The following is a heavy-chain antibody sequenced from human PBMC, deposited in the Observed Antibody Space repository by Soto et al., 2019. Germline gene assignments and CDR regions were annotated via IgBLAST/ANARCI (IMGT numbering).Heavy chain of an antibody. V-gene: IGHV3-30-3*01. Sequence: QVQLVESGGGVVQPGRSLRLSCTAPGFTFRTYAMHWVRQAPGKGLEWVAVISYDGSDKYYVDSVKGRFTISRDNSKNTFYMQMNSLRAEDTAVYYCARDDPYYYGMDVWGQGTTVTVSS. CDR1: GFTFRTYA. CDR3: ARDDPYYYGMDV. J-gene: IGHJ6*02. CDR2: ISYDGSDK.